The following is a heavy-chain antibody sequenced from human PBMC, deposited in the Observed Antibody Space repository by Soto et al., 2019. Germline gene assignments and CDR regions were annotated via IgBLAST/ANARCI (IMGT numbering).Heavy chain of an antibody. V-gene: IGHV5-10-1*01. CDR2: IDPSDSYT. Sequence: PGESLKISCKGSGYSFTSYWISWVRHMHGKGLEWMGRIDPSDSYTNYSPSFQGYVTISADKSISTAYLQWSSLKASDTAMYYCASSHYGGPDAFAIWGQGTMVTVSS. J-gene: IGHJ3*02. D-gene: IGHD3-16*01. CDR1: GYSFTSYW. CDR3: ASSHYGGPDAFAI.